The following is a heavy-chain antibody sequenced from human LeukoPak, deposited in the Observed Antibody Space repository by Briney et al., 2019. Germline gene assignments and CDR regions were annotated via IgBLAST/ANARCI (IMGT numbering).Heavy chain of an antibody. CDR2: IIPIFGTA. V-gene: IGHV1-69*05. J-gene: IGHJ6*02. CDR3: ARDMVRGVIITDHGMDV. D-gene: IGHD3-10*01. Sequence: SVKVSCKASGGTFSSYAISWVRQAPGQGLEWMGGIIPIFGTANYAQKFQGRVTMTRDTSTSTVYMELSSLRSEDTAVYYCARDMVRGVIITDHGMDVWGQGTTVTVSS. CDR1: GGTFSSYA.